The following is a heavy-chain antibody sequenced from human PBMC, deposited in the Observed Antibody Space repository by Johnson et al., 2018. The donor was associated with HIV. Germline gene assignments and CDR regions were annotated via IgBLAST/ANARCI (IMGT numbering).Heavy chain of an antibody. CDR2: ISYDGSNK. V-gene: IGHV3-30*04. CDR3: AKSSIAVQDAFDI. CDR1: GFTFSNYA. J-gene: IGHJ3*02. Sequence: QVQLVESGGGVVQPGRSLRLSCAASGFTFSNYALHWVRQAPGKGLEWVAVISYDGSNKYYADSVKGRFTISRDNSKNTLFLQMNSLRAEDTAVYFCAKSSIAVQDAFDIWGQGTMVTVSS. D-gene: IGHD6-19*01.